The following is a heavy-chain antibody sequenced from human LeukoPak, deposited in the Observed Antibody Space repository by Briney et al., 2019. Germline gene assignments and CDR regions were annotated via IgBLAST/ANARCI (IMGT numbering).Heavy chain of an antibody. D-gene: IGHD5-18*01. J-gene: IGHJ6*02. CDR3: AGLRYIYDMDV. Sequence: PSETLSLTCTVSGGSISSGGYYWSWIRQHPGKGLEWIGHIYYSGTTNYSPSLKSRVTISVDTSKNQFSLKLSSVTAADTAVYYCAGLRYIYDMDVWGQGTTVSVSS. V-gene: IGHV4-61*08. CDR1: GGSISSGGYY. CDR2: IYYSGTT.